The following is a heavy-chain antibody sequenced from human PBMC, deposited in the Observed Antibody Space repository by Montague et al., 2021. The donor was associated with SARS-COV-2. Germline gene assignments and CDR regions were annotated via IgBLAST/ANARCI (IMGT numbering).Heavy chain of an antibody. V-gene: IGHV2-70*11. CDR2: IDWADDK. J-gene: IGHJ4*02. CDR1: GFSLSTSGMC. CDR3: GRINYGSRMGFDY. D-gene: IGHD3-10*01. Sequence: PVLVKPTQTLTLTCTFSGFSLSTSGMCVSWIRQPPGKALEWLARIDWADDKYYSTSLKTRLTISKDTSKHQVVLTMTNMDPVDTATYYCGRINYGSRMGFDYWGQGTLVTVSS.